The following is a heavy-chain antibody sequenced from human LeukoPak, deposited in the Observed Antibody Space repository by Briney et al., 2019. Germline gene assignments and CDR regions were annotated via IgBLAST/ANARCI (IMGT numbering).Heavy chain of an antibody. CDR3: AKVVVVAANGEVVLHPPNAFDV. CDR2: LYYTGDS. J-gene: IGHJ3*01. Sequence: SETLSLTCTVSGVSFTSADYYWTWIRQLPGKGLEWIASLYYTGDSSYNTYLESRLTISADTSNAQFFLNLRSVTAADTALYYCAKVVVVAANGEVVLHPPNAFDVWGPGTIVTVSS. V-gene: IGHV4-31*03. CDR1: GVSFTSADYY. D-gene: IGHD2-15*01.